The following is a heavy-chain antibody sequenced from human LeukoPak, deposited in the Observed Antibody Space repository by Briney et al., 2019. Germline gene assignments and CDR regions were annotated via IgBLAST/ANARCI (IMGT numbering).Heavy chain of an antibody. CDR1: GGTFSSYA. D-gene: IGHD5-18*01. CDR2: IIPIFGTA. J-gene: IGHJ4*02. V-gene: IGHV1-69*01. Sequence: SAKVSCKASGGTFSSYAISWVRQAPGQGREWMGGIIPIFGTANYAQKFQGRVTITADESTSTAYMELSSLRSEDTAVYYCARAPVAMVFHLPDYWGQGTLVTVSS. CDR3: ARAPVAMVFHLPDY.